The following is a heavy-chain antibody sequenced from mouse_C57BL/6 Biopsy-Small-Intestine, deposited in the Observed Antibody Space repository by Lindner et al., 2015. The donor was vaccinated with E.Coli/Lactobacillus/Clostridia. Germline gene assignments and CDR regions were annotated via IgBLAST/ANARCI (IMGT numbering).Heavy chain of an antibody. V-gene: IGHV1-42*01. Sequence: VQLQESGPELVKPGASVTISCKASGYSFTGNYMNWVKQSPEKSLEWIGEINPSTGGTTYNQKFRAKATLTVDKSSSTAYMQFRSLTSEDSAVYYCARREVYYFDYWGQGTTLTVSS. CDR2: INPSTGGT. J-gene: IGHJ2*01. CDR1: GYSFTGNY. CDR3: ARREVYYFDY.